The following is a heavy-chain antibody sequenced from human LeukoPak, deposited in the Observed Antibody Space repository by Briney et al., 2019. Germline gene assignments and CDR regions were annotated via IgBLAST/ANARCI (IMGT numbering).Heavy chain of an antibody. CDR1: GFTFSSYA. CDR2: ISYDGSNK. D-gene: IGHD6-19*01. J-gene: IGHJ3*02. Sequence: PGGSLRLSCAASGFTFSSYAMHWVRQAPGKGLEWVAVISYDGSNKYYADSVKGRFTISRDNSKSTLYLQMNSLRAEDTAVYYCAREDSSGSRDAFDIWGQGTMVTVSS. CDR3: AREDSSGSRDAFDI. V-gene: IGHV3-30-3*01.